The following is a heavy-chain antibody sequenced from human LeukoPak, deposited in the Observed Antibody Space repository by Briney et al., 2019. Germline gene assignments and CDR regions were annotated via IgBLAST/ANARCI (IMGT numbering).Heavy chain of an antibody. V-gene: IGHV3-23*01. CDR1: GFTSSSYG. D-gene: IGHD3-10*01. CDR2: IGGRDGST. J-gene: IGHJ4*02. CDR3: AKGHYYGSGSLDY. Sequence: GGSLRLSCAASGFTSSSYGMSWVRQAPGKGLEWVSAIGGRDGSTYYADSVKGRFTISRDNSKNTLYVQMNSLRAEDTAVYYCAKGHYYGSGSLDYWGQGTLVTVSS.